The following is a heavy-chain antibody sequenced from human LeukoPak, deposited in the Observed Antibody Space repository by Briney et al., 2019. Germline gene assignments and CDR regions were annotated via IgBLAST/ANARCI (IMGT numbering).Heavy chain of an antibody. CDR2: MNPNSGNT. D-gene: IGHD2-15*01. Sequence: GASVKVSCKASGYTFTSYDINWVRQATGQGLEWMGWMNPNSGNTGYAQKFQGRVTMTRNTSISTAYMELSSLRSEDTAVYYCARGPYCSGGSCSGYYYYYGMDVWGQGTMVTVSS. CDR1: GYTFTSYD. CDR3: ARGPYCSGGSCSGYYYYYGMDV. J-gene: IGHJ6*02. V-gene: IGHV1-8*01.